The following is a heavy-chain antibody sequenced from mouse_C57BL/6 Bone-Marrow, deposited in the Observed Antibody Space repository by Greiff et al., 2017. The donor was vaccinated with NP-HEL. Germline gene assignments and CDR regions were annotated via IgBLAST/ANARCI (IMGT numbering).Heavy chain of an antibody. CDR2: ISNLAYSI. V-gene: IGHV5-15*01. D-gene: IGHD2-5*01. Sequence: EVKLVESGGGLVQPGGSLKLSCAASGFTFSDDGMAWVRQAPRKGPEWVAFISNLAYSIYYADTVTGRFTISRGNAKNTLYLDMSSLRSEDTAMYYGARDRAYYSNYPYYAMDYWVQGTAVTVSS. CDR3: ARDRAYYSNYPYYAMDY. CDR1: GFTFSDDG. J-gene: IGHJ4*01.